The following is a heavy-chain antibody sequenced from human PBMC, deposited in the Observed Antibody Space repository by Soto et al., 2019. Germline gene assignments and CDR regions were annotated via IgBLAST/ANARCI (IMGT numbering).Heavy chain of an antibody. Sequence: PGGSLRLSCGGSGFTLINYEMNWGRQAPGKGLEWVSYISTGGSSIYYADSVKGRFTIARDNGKNSVYLQMSSLRAEDTATYYCARERGGLSGADVWGQGTTVTVSS. V-gene: IGHV3-48*03. D-gene: IGHD1-26*01. J-gene: IGHJ6*02. CDR1: GFTLINYE. CDR2: ISTGGSSI. CDR3: ARERGGLSGADV.